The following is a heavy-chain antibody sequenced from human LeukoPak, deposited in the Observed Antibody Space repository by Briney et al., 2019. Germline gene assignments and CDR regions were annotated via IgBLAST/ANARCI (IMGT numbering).Heavy chain of an antibody. D-gene: IGHD3-22*01. V-gene: IGHV3-53*05. CDR3: ARDWDTYYYDSSGYFNDAFDI. J-gene: IGHJ3*02. CDR2: SYSGGST. CDR1: AFSDKSNY. Sequence: PGGSLRLSCVASAFSDKSNYMSWVRQAPGKGLEWVSVSYSGGSTYYEDSVKGRFTVSSDVSKNTLYLQMNSLRAEDTAVYYCARDWDTYYYDSSGYFNDAFDIWGQGTMVTVSS.